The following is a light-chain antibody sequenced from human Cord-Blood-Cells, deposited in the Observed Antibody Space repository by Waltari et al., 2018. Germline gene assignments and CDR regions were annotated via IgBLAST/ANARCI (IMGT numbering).Light chain of an antibody. V-gene: IGLV2-14*01. J-gene: IGLJ2*01. CDR1: SIDAGGSNS. CDR3: SSYTSSSTVV. Sequence: QSALTQPASASGSPGQSITISCTGTSIDAGGSNSVSWYQQHPGKAPKLMIYDVSKRPSGVSNRFSGSKSGNTASLTISGLQAEDEADYYCSSYTSSSTVVFGGGTKLTVL. CDR2: DVS.